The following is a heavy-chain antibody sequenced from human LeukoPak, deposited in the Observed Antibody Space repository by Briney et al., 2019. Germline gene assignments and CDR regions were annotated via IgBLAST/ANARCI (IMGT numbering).Heavy chain of an antibody. CDR3: ASERKAGLDY. CDR1: GFTFSSYS. CDR2: ISSSSSYI. Sequence: GGSLRLSCAASGFTFSSYSMNWVRQAPGKGLEWVSSISSSSSYIYYADSVKGRFTISRDNAKNSLYLQMNSLRAEDTAVYYCASERKAGLDYWGQGTLVTVSS. V-gene: IGHV3-21*01. D-gene: IGHD6-19*01. J-gene: IGHJ4*02.